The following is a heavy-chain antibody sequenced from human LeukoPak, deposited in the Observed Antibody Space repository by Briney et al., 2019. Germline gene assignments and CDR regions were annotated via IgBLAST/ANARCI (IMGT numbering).Heavy chain of an antibody. D-gene: IGHD3-9*01. CDR2: ISYDGSNK. CDR1: GFTFSSYG. V-gene: IGHV3-30*18. J-gene: IGHJ4*02. Sequence: PGRSLRLSCAASGFTFSSYGMHWVRQAPGKGLEWVAVISYDGSNKYYADSVKGRFTISRDNSKNTLYLQMNSLRAEDTAVYYRAKGLRYSDNWGQGTLVTVSS. CDR3: AKGLRYSDN.